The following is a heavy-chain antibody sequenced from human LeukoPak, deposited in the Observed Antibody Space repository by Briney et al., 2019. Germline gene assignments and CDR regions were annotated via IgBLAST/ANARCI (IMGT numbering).Heavy chain of an antibody. J-gene: IGHJ4*02. V-gene: IGHV3-23*01. CDR2: ISGSGGST. D-gene: IGHD3-3*01. Sequence: GWSLRLSCAASGFAFSSYAMSWVRQAPGKGLEWVSAISGSGGSTYYADSVKGRFAISRDNSKNTLYLQMNSLRAEDTAVYYCAKDVQYYDFWSGAFDYWGQGTLVTVSS. CDR1: GFAFSSYA. CDR3: AKDVQYYDFWSGAFDY.